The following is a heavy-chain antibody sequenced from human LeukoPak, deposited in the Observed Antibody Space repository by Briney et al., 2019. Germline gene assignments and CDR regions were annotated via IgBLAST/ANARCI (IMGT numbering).Heavy chain of an antibody. CDR3: ARGGATVLAFDV. J-gene: IGHJ3*01. CDR1: GGSFSGYY. Sequence: SETLSLTCAVYGGSFSGYYWSWIRQPPGKGLEWIGEINHSGTTNYNPSLKSRVTMSVDTSKNQFSLKLNSVTAADTAVYYCARGGATVLAFDVWGQGRVATVCS. V-gene: IGHV4-34*01. D-gene: IGHD4-11*01. CDR2: INHSGTT.